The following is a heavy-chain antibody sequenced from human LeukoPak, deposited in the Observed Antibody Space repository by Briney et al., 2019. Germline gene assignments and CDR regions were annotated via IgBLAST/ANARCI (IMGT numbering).Heavy chain of an antibody. V-gene: IGHV3-23*01. J-gene: IGHJ3*02. CDR1: GFTFSSYG. CDR3: AKVATPNTLDAFDI. D-gene: IGHD1/OR15-1a*01. Sequence: GGSLRLSCSASGFTFSSYGMSWVRQAPGKGLEWVSVVRLTCDNMFYADTVKGRFTISRDNSKNTMYLQMDSLRVDDTAVYYCAKVATPNTLDAFDIWGQGTMVTVSS. CDR2: VRLTCDNM.